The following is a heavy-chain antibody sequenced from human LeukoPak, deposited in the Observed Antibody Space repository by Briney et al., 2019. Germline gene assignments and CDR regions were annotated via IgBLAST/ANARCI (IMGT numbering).Heavy chain of an antibody. V-gene: IGHV3-9*01. CDR2: ISWNGTNI. D-gene: IGHD7-27*01. CDR3: AKGDWGDY. CDR1: GFTFDDYA. J-gene: IGHJ4*02. Sequence: RPGGSLRLSCATSGFTFDDYAMHWVRQAPGKGLEWVSGISWNGTNIDYADSVKGRFTISRDNAKNSLYLQMNSLRAEDTASYYCAKGDWGDYWGQGTLVTVSS.